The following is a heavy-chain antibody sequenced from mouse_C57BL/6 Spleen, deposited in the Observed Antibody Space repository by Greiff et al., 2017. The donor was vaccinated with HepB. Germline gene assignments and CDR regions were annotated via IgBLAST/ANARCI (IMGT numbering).Heavy chain of an antibody. J-gene: IGHJ1*03. CDR2: IDPNSGGT. CDR1: GYTFPSYW. CDR3: AREDYYGSSYYFDV. Sequence: SCKASGYTFPSYWMHWVKQRPGRGLEWIGRIDPNSGGTKYNEKFKSKATLTVDKPSSTAYMQLSSLTSEDSAVYYCAREDYYGSSYYFDVWGTGTTVTVSS. D-gene: IGHD1-1*01. V-gene: IGHV1-72*01.